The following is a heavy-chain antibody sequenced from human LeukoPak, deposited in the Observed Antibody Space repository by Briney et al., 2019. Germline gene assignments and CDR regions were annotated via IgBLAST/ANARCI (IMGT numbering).Heavy chain of an antibody. CDR2: ISSTSAYI. CDR1: GFTFSTYT. CDR3: ARDAGPAQFDY. Sequence: GGSLRLSCAATGFTFSTYTMNWVRQAPGKGLEWVSSISSTSAYIYYADSVKGRFTISRDNAKNSLYLQMSSLRAEDTAVYYCARDAGPAQFDYWGQGTLVSVSS. V-gene: IGHV3-21*06. J-gene: IGHJ4*02.